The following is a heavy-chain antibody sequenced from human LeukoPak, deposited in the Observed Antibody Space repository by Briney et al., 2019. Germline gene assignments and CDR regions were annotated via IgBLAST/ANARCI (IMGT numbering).Heavy chain of an antibody. V-gene: IGHV4-39*07. CDR3: ARGRRWNVTGFDY. J-gene: IGHJ4*02. Sequence: PSETLSLTCTVSGGSISSSSYYWGWIRQPPGKGLEWIGEINHSGSTNYNPSLKSRVTISVDTSKNQFSLKLSSVTAADTAVYYCARGRRWNVTGFDYWGQGTLVTVSS. CDR1: GGSISSSSYY. D-gene: IGHD1-1*01. CDR2: INHSGST.